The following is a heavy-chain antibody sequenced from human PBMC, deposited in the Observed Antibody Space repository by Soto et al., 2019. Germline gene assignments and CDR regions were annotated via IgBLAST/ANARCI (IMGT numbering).Heavy chain of an antibody. J-gene: IGHJ5*02. V-gene: IGHV4-59*01. CDR2: IYYSGST. CDR1: GGSISSYY. Sequence: TSETLSLTCTVSGGSISSYYWSWIRQPPGKGLEWFGYIYYSGSTNYNPSLKIRVTISVDTSKNQFSLKLSSVTAADTAVYYCARAPYYDFWSGYYTRGNWFDPWGQGTLVTVSS. CDR3: ARAPYYDFWSGYYTRGNWFDP. D-gene: IGHD3-3*01.